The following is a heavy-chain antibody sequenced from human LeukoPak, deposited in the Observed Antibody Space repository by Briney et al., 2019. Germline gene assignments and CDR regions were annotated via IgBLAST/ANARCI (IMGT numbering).Heavy chain of an antibody. J-gene: IGHJ4*02. V-gene: IGHV3-7*01. CDR1: GFIFRNHW. CDR2: IKQDGNEK. D-gene: IGHD4-17*01. CDR3: ARGPNYGARVDYFDY. Sequence: GGSLRLSCAASGFIFRNHWMSWVRQVPGRALEWVAHIKQDGNEKHYVDSVEGRFTLSRDDSKNSLYLQMNSLRVDDSAVYYCARGPNYGARVDYFDYWGQGTLVTVSS.